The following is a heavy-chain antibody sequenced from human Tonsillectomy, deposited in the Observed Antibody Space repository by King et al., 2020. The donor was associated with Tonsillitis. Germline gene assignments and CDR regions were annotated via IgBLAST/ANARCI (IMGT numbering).Heavy chain of an antibody. CDR1: GFSLNDAAMG. Sequence: ITLKESGPVLVKPTETLTLTCTVSGFSLNDAAMGVSWIRQPPGKALEWLAHIFSNDEKSYSTSLKSRLTLSKETSKSQVVLTMTNVDPVDTATYYCARIMYYGSGGPFDDWGQGTLVTVSS. D-gene: IGHD3-10*01. CDR3: ARIMYYGSGGPFDD. V-gene: IGHV2-26*01. CDR2: IFSNDEK. J-gene: IGHJ4*02.